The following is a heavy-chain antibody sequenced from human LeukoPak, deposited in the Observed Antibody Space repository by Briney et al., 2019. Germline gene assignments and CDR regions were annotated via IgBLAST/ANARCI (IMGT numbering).Heavy chain of an antibody. D-gene: IGHD3-22*01. V-gene: IGHV3-30-3*01. CDR2: ITYDGSSK. Sequence: GRSLRLSCAASGFTFSTYAIHWVRQAPGKGLEWVAVITYDGSSKYYADSVKGRFTISRDNAKNTLYLQMNSLRAEDTAVYYCARDRNYYDSSGRDYWGQGTLVTVSS. J-gene: IGHJ4*02. CDR3: ARDRNYYDSSGRDY. CDR1: GFTFSTYA.